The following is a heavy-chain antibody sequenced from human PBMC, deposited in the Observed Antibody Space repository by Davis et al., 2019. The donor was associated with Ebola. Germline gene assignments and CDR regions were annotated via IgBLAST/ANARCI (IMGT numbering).Heavy chain of an antibody. D-gene: IGHD2-15*01. Sequence: GESLKISCAASGCTFSSYWMHWVRQAPGKGLVWVSRINSDGSSTSYADSVKGRFTISRDNAQNTLYVQMNSLRAEDTAVYYCARGNRYCSGDTCANWLDPWGQGTLVTVSS. V-gene: IGHV3-74*01. CDR3: ARGNRYCSGDTCANWLDP. CDR1: GCTFSSYW. J-gene: IGHJ5*02. CDR2: INSDGSST.